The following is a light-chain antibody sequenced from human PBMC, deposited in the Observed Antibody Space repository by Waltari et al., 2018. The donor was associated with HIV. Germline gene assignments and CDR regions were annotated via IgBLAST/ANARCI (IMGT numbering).Light chain of an antibody. Sequence: QSALTQPASVSGSPGPSITISCTGTSSDGGGYNYVSWYQQHPGKGPKLMIYAVSNLPAVVSTLFSCAKSGNTASRNSSVLQAEDEADYYCSSYTSSSTLVVFGGGTKLTVL. J-gene: IGLJ2*01. CDR3: SSYTSSSTLVV. CDR1: SSDGGGYNY. V-gene: IGLV2-14*01. CDR2: AVS.